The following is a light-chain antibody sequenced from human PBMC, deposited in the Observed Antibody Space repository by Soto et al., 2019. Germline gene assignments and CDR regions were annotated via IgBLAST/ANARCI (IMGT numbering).Light chain of an antibody. CDR1: QSVSNN. CDR2: GAS. CDR3: HQYNNWPPYT. Sequence: EIVMTQSPATLSVSPGVRVTLSCRASQSVSNNLAWYQQKPGQGPRLLIYGASTRATNIPARFSASGSGTEFTLTTTSLQSEDLAVYYCHQYNNWPPYTFGQGTKLQIK. V-gene: IGKV3-15*01. J-gene: IGKJ2*01.